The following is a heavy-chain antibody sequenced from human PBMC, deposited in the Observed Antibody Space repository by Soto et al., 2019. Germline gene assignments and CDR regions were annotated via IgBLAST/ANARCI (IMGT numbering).Heavy chain of an antibody. CDR3: AHLDFTSGSVDVFDI. J-gene: IGHJ3*02. CDR2: IDPSDSFT. Sequence: PGESLKISCKGSGYRFSDYWISWVRQVPGKGLEWMGKIDPSDSFTTYSPSFEGRVSISVDKSSNTAFLRWTGLKSSDTAMYYCAHLDFTSGSVDVFDIWGQGTMVTV. CDR1: GYRFSDYW. V-gene: IGHV5-10-1*04. D-gene: IGHD3-3*01.